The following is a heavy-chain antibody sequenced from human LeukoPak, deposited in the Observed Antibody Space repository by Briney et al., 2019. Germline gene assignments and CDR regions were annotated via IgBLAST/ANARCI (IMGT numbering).Heavy chain of an antibody. CDR2: ISTGDTP. CDR3: AKRGGTSQFYFDF. CDR1: GFTFSSYW. V-gene: IGHV3-23*01. J-gene: IGHJ4*02. Sequence: GGSLRLSCAASGFTFSSYWMHWVRQAPGKGLEWVSGISTGDTPYYADSVKGRFSISRDNSKNTLYLQMNSLRAEDTAVYFCAKRGGTSQFYFDFWGQGTLVPVSS. D-gene: IGHD3-16*01.